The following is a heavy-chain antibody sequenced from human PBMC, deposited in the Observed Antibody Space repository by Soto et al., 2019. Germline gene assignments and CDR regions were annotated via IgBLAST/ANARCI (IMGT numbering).Heavy chain of an antibody. D-gene: IGHD3-22*01. CDR2: IYYSGST. Sequence: SETLSLTCTVSGGSISSGSYYWGWIRQPPGKGLEWIGSIYYSGSTYYNPSLKSRVTISVDTSKNQFSLKLSSVTAADTAVYYCARLSRGNYYDSSGYFDYWGQGTLVTVSS. CDR3: ARLSRGNYYDSSGYFDY. CDR1: GGSISSGSYY. V-gene: IGHV4-39*01. J-gene: IGHJ4*02.